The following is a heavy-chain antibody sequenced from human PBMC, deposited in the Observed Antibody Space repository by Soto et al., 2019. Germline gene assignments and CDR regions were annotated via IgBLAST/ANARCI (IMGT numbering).Heavy chain of an antibody. CDR1: GFSLSTSGVG. J-gene: IGHJ4*02. V-gene: IGHV2-5*02. Sequence: QITLKESGPTLVKPTQTLTLTCTFSGFSLSTSGVGVVWIRQPPGKALEWLSVLYWDDDKRYSSSLKSRLTITKDTSKNVVLLTMTNVDPVDTATSYCAYFMTTMTTGYFDFWGQGILVTVSS. CDR2: LYWDDDK. CDR3: AYFMTTMTTGYFDF. D-gene: IGHD4-17*01.